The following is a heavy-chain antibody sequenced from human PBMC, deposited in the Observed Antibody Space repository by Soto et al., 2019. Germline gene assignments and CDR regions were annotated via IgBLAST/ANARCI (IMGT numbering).Heavy chain of an antibody. D-gene: IGHD3-10*01. Sequence: SETLSLTCAVYGGSFSGYYWSWIRQPPGKGLEWIGEINHSGSTNYNPSLKSRVTISVDTSKNQFSLKLSSVTAADTAVYYCARVTVWFGELSFDPWGQGTLVTVSS. CDR2: INHSGST. J-gene: IGHJ5*02. CDR1: GGSFSGYY. V-gene: IGHV4-34*01. CDR3: ARVTVWFGELSFDP.